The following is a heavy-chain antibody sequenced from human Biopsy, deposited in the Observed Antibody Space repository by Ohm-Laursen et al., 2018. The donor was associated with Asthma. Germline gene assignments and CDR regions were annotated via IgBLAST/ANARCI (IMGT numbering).Heavy chain of an antibody. V-gene: IGHV1-69*13. D-gene: IGHD6-13*01. CDR3: ARDFLFQHGSSWYYYYYGMDV. CDR1: GGTFSSYA. Sequence: SVKVSCKASGGTFSSYAISWARQAPGQGLEWMGGIIPIFGTANYAQKFQGRVTITADESTSTAYMELSSLRSEDTAVYYWARDFLFQHGSSWYYYYYGMDVWGQGTTVTVSS. CDR2: IIPIFGTA. J-gene: IGHJ6*02.